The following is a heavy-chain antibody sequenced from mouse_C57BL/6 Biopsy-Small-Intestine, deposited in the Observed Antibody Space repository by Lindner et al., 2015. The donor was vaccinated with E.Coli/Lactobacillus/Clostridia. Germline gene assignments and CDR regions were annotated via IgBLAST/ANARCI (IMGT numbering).Heavy chain of an antibody. Sequence: VQLQESGPELVKPGDSVKISCKASGYTFTNYWIGWAKQRPGHGLEWIGDIYPGGGYTNYNEKFKGKATLTADKSSSTAYMQFSSLTSEDSAIYYCARSIYEYFDYWGQGTTLTVSS. CDR3: ARSIYEYFDY. D-gene: IGHD2-3*01. J-gene: IGHJ2*01. V-gene: IGHV1-63*01. CDR1: GYTFTNYW. CDR2: IYPGGGYT.